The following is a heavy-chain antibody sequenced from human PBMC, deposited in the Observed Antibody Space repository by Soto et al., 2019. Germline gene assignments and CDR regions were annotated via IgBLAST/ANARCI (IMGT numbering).Heavy chain of an antibody. D-gene: IGHD1-1*01. V-gene: IGHV4-59*01. Sequence: PSETLSLTCTVSGGSISRYYWSWIRQPPGKGLEWIGYIYYSGSTNYNPSLKSRVTISVDTSKNQFSLKLSSVTAADTAVYYCAREPLGHGTTYFDYWGQGTLVTVSS. CDR1: GGSISRYY. CDR2: IYYSGST. CDR3: AREPLGHGTTYFDY. J-gene: IGHJ4*02.